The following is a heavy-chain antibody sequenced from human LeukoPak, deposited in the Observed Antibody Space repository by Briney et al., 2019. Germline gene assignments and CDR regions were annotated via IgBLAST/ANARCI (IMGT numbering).Heavy chain of an antibody. J-gene: IGHJ4*02. D-gene: IGHD6-6*01. CDR1: GVTVGNNY. Sequence: PGGSLRLSCAASGVTVGNNYRNWVRQAPGKGLEWVSLIYSGGTTHYADSVKGRFTISRDNSKNTLYLQMNSLRVDDTAVYYCARDPPAVAANTYGWGQGTLVTVSS. CDR3: ARDPPAVAANTYG. V-gene: IGHV3-66*01. CDR2: IYSGGTT.